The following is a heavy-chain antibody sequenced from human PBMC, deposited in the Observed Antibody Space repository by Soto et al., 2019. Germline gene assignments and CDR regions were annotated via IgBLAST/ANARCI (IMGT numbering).Heavy chain of an antibody. J-gene: IGHJ4*02. V-gene: IGHV4-59*11. CDR1: GGSINNHY. Sequence: PSETLSLTCTVSGGSINNHYWSWIRQPPGKGLKWIGYIYYSGSTNYNPSLKSRVTISVATSKNQFSLKLNSVTAADTAVYYCARSGGSLDYWGQGTLVTVSS. CDR2: IYYSGST. CDR3: ARSGGSLDY. D-gene: IGHD2-15*01.